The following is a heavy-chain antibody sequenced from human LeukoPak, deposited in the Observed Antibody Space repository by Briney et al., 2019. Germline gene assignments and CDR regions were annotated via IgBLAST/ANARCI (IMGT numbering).Heavy chain of an antibody. J-gene: IGHJ6*04. CDR3: ARAPLRADIVVVPAATPYYYYYGMDV. CDR2: IIPIFGTA. Sequence: SVNVSCKASGGTFSSYAISWVRQAPGQGLEWMGGIIPIFGTANYAQKFQGRVTITADESTSTAYMELSSLRSEDTAVYYCARAPLRADIVVVPAATPYYYYYGMDVWGKGTTVTVSS. D-gene: IGHD2-2*01. V-gene: IGHV1-69*13. CDR1: GGTFSSYA.